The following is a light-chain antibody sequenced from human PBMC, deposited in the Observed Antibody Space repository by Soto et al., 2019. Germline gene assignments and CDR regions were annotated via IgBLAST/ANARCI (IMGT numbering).Light chain of an antibody. CDR2: AAS. Sequence: IQMTQSPSTLSASTGDRVTITCRASQGISSYLAWYQQKPGKAPKLLIYAASTLQSGVPSRFSGSGSGTDFTLTISCLQSEDFATYYCQQYYSYPWTFGQGTKVDIK. V-gene: IGKV1-8*01. CDR1: QGISSY. J-gene: IGKJ1*01. CDR3: QQYYSYPWT.